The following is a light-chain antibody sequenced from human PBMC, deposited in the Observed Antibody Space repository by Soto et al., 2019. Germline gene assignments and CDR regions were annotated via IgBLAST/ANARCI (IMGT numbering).Light chain of an antibody. V-gene: IGLV1-44*01. CDR3: AAWDDSLNAVV. CDR2: SIN. CDR1: SSNIGSNT. J-gene: IGLJ2*01. Sequence: QLVLTQPPSASGTPGQRVTISCSGGSSNIGSNTLNWYQQLPGTAPNLLIYSINQRPSGVPDRFSGSKSGTSASLAISGLQSEDEADYYCAAWDDSLNAVVFGGGTKLTVL.